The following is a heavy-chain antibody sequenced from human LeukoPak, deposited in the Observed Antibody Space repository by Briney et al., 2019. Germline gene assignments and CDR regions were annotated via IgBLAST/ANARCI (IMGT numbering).Heavy chain of an antibody. J-gene: IGHJ4*02. CDR2: ITYDGYYK. D-gene: IGHD1-26*01. CDR3: AKNTGTYDGLIDS. Sequence: GTSLRLSCAASGFTFTNYGMHWVRQAPGKGLEWVALITYDGYYKYYSDSVKGRFTISSDTSKNTLYLQMNSLRAEDTAMYYCAKNTGTYDGLIDSWGQGTLVTVSS. V-gene: IGHV3-30*18. CDR1: GFTFTNYG.